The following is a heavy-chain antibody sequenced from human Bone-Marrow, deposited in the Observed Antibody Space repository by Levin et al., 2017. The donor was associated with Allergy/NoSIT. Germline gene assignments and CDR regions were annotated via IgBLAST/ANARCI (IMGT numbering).Heavy chain of an antibody. CDR2: ISSSGDPT. J-gene: IGHJ6*02. D-gene: IGHD6-13*01. V-gene: IGHV3-11*01. Sequence: AGGSLRLSCAASGITFSDFYIIWIRQAPGKGLEWVSYISSSGDPTYYSDSVKGRFTISRDNTKNSVSLQMTSLRAEDTAVYYCATEGQQLVSSFYNFGLDVWGPGTTVTVSS. CDR1: GITFSDFY. CDR3: ATEGQQLVSSFYNFGLDV.